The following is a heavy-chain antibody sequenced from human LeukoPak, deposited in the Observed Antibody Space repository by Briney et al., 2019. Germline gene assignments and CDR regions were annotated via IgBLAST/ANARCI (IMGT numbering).Heavy chain of an antibody. V-gene: IGHV3-15*01. J-gene: IGHJ4*02. CDR2: IKSKTDGGTT. CDR3: TTDLYYYDSSGYFGY. CDR1: GFTFSNAW. D-gene: IGHD3-22*01. Sequence: GGSLRLSCAASGFTFSNAWMNWVRQAPGKGLEWVGHIKSKTDGGTTDYAAPVKGRFTISRDDSKNTLYLQMNSLKTEDTAVYYCTTDLYYYDSSGYFGYWGQGTLVTVSS.